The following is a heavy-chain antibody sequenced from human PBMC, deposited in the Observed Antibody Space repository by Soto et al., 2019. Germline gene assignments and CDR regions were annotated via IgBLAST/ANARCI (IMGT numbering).Heavy chain of an antibody. CDR1: GFTFSSYW. CDR3: TTEAYYYDSSGYWNY. D-gene: IGHD3-22*01. J-gene: IGHJ4*02. V-gene: IGHV3-15*07. Sequence: GGSLRLSCAASGFTFSSYWMNWVRQAPGKGLEWVGRIKSKTDGGTTDYAAPVKGRFTISRDDSKNTLYLQMNSLKTEDTAVYYCTTEAYYYDSSGYWNYWGQGTLVTVSS. CDR2: IKSKTDGGTT.